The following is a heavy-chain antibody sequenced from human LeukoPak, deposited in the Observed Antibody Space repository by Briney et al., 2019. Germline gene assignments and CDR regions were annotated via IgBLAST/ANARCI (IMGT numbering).Heavy chain of an antibody. CDR1: GDSVSGVY. V-gene: IGHV4-59*02. CDR2: IYYSGST. Sequence: SETLSLTCTVSGDSVSGVYWSWIRQPPGKGLEWIGYIYYSGSTNYNPSLKSRVTISVDTSKNQFSLKLSSVTAADTAVYYCARGLYGMATTLFDYWGQGTLVTVSS. J-gene: IGHJ4*02. D-gene: IGHD5-12*01. CDR3: ARGLYGMATTLFDY.